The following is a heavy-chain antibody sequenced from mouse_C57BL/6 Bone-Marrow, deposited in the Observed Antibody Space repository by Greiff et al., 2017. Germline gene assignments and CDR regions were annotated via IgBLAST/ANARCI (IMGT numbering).Heavy chain of an antibody. D-gene: IGHD1-1*01. CDR2: INPSNGGT. J-gene: IGHJ2*01. CDR1: GYTFTSYW. V-gene: IGHV1-53*01. CDR3: ARSFITTVVAPYYFDY. Sequence: LQLQQPGTELVKPGASVKLSCKASGYTFTSYWMHWVKQRPGQGLEWIGNINPSNGGTNYNEKFKSKATLTVDKSSSTAYMQLSSLTSEDSAVYYCARSFITTVVAPYYFDYWCQGTTLTVSS.